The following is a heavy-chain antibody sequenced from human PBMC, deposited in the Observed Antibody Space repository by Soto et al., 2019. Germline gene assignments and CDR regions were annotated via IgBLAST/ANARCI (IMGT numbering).Heavy chain of an antibody. V-gene: IGHV4-59*01. D-gene: IGHD3-9*01. CDR2: IYYSGST. CDR3: ARDTGRAYYDILTGYYTQYNWFDP. Sequence: SEPRSLTRTVSGGSISSYYWSWLRQPPGKGLEWIGYIYYSGSTNYNPPLKSRVTISVDTSKNQFSLKLSSVTAADTAVYYCARDTGRAYYDILTGYYTQYNWFDPWGQGTLVTVS. J-gene: IGHJ5*02. CDR1: GGSISSYY.